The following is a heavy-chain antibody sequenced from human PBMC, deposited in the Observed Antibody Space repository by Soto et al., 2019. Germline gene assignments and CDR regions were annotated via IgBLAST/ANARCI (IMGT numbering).Heavy chain of an antibody. V-gene: IGHV3-23*01. CDR2: ISGSGDGT. CDR1: GFTVNSHA. J-gene: IGHJ6*02. CDR3: TKSRRGILMVYGFGGMDV. D-gene: IGHD2-8*01. Sequence: GSLRLSCAASGFTVNSHAMSWVRQAPGKGLEWVASISGSGDGTYYGDSVKGRFTISRDSSSSTLYLQMNNLRGEDTAVYFCTKSRRGILMVYGFGGMDVWGQGTTVTVSS.